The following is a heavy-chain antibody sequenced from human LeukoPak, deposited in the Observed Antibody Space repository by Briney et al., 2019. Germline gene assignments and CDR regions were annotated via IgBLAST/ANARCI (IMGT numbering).Heavy chain of an antibody. CDR2: IYYSGST. Sequence: SETLSLTCTVSGGSISSSSYYWGWIRQPPGKGLEWIGSIYYSGSTYYNPSLKSRVTISVDTSKNQFSLKLSSVTAADTAVYYCARVGGLGFRGVIMGINHWGQGTLVTVSS. CDR3: ARVGGLGFRGVIMGINH. J-gene: IGHJ5*02. D-gene: IGHD3-10*01. V-gene: IGHV4-39*07. CDR1: GGSISSSSYY.